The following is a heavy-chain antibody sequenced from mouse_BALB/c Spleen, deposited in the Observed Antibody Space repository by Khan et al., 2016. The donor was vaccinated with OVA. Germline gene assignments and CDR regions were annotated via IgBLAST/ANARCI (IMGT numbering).Heavy chain of an antibody. CDR3: VREGAYYRYDGWLEY. J-gene: IGHJ3*01. D-gene: IGHD2-14*01. CDR2: INPSNDYT. Sequence: QVQLKESGAELARPGASLKMSCKASGYTFTSYTIHWVRQRPGQTLEWIGHINPSNDYTNYNQNFKDKATLIVDKSSSTAYMKMSRRTSEDTEVYYRVREGAYYRYDGWLEYWGQGTL. V-gene: IGHV1-4*01. CDR1: GYTFTSYT.